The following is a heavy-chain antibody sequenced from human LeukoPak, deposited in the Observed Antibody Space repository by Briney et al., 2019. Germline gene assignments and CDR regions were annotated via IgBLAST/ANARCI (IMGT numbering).Heavy chain of an antibody. J-gene: IGHJ5*01. V-gene: IGHV4-4*02. D-gene: IGHD5-18*01. CDR1: GCTISSSNW. CDR3: ARISGRRSYGHKWFDS. Sequence: SGTLSLTCAVSGCTISSSNWWRWVRPPPRKGLGLGGRNYHSGDTNYDPSVKSRVTISVDKSKNQFSLKMSCVSAADTAVYYCARISGRRSYGHKWFDSWGQGTLVTVSS. CDR2: NYHSGDT.